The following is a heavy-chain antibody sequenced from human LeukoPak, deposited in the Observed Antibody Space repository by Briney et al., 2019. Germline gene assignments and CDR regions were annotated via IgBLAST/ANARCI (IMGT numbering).Heavy chain of an antibody. J-gene: IGHJ2*01. D-gene: IGHD6-19*01. CDR3: AKLMTLQWRGFFDL. Sequence: PGGSLRLSCAASGFTFSTYAMSWVRQAPGKGLEWVSTISDSGANTYYADSVRGRFTISRDNSKNTLYLQKNSLRADDTAIYYCAKLMTLQWRGFFDLWGRGTHVTVSS. CDR2: ISDSGANT. V-gene: IGHV3-23*01. CDR1: GFTFSTYA.